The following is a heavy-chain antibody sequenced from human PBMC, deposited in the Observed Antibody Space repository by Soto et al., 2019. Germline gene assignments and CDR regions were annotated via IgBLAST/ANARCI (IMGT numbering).Heavy chain of an antibody. Sequence: QEQLVESGGGAVQPGRSLRLSCVASGFIFRTYGMHWVRQAPGKGLEWVAMIYYDGDYKYYADSVKGRFTISRDNSKNTMYLQMNTLRADDTALYYCAKVRDGSGRFYGMDVWGQGTTVTVSS. CDR1: GFIFRTYG. D-gene: IGHD3-10*01. V-gene: IGHV3-33*06. J-gene: IGHJ6*02. CDR2: IYYDGDYK. CDR3: AKVRDGSGRFYGMDV.